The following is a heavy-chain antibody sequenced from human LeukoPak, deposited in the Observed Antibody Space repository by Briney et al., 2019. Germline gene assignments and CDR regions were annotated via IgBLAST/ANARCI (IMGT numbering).Heavy chain of an antibody. CDR1: GGTFSSYA. V-gene: IGHV1-69*05. CDR3: ARGGHNYGYSYFDY. J-gene: IGHJ4*02. Sequence: SVKVSCKASGGTFSSYAISWVRQAPGQGLEWMGRIIHIFGTTNYAQKFQGRVTITTDESTSTVYMELSSPRSEDTAVYYCARGGHNYGYSYFDYWGQGTLVTVSS. D-gene: IGHD5-18*01. CDR2: IIHIFGTT.